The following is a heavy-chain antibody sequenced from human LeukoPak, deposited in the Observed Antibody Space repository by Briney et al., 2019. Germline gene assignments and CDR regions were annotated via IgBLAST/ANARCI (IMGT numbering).Heavy chain of an antibody. CDR3: ARDNDVGAYSSSWLFDY. CDR2: IYYSGST. J-gene: IGHJ4*02. D-gene: IGHD6-13*01. CDR1: GGSIRSYY. V-gene: IGHV4-59*01. Sequence: SETLSLTCTVSGGSIRSYYWSWIRQPPGKGLEWTAYIYYSGSTNYNPSLKSRVTISVDTSKNQFSLKLSSVTAADTAVYYCARDNDVGAYSSSWLFDYWGQGTLVTVSS.